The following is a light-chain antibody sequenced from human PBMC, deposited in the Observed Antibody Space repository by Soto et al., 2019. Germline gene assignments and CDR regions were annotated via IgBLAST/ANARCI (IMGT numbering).Light chain of an antibody. J-gene: IGKJ5*01. CDR3: QQRSNWPIT. CDR2: GAS. CDR1: QSVSTD. V-gene: IGKV3-11*01. Sequence: EIVMTQSPATLSVSPGERATVSCRASQSVSTDLAWYEQKPGQAPRLLIYGASNRATGIPARFSGSGSGTDFTLTISSLEPEDFAVYYCQQRSNWPITFGQGTRLEI.